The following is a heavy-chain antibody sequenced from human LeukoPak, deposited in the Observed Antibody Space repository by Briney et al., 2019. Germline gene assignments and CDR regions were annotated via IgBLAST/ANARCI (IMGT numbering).Heavy chain of an antibody. CDR1: GGTFSSYA. V-gene: IGHV1-69*06. CDR2: IIPIFGTA. CDR3: ARVVYSSGWYTGDWFDP. D-gene: IGHD6-19*01. Sequence: GASVKVSCKASGGTFSSYAISWVRQAPGQGLEWMGGIIPIFGTANYAQKFQGRVTITADKSTSTAYMELSSLRSEDTAVYYCARVVYSSGWYTGDWFDPWGQGTLVTVSS. J-gene: IGHJ5*02.